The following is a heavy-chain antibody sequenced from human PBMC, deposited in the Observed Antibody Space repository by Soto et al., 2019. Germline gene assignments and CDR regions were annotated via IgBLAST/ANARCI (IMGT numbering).Heavy chain of an antibody. V-gene: IGHV3-49*04. CDR3: TRVSYDSSGYYEYYFDY. D-gene: IGHD3-22*01. CDR1: GFTFGDYA. J-gene: IGHJ4*02. CDR2: IRSKAYGGTT. Sequence: GGSQRLSCTASGFTFGDYAMSWVRQAPGKGLEWVGFIRSKAYGGTTEYAASVKGRFTISRDDSKSIAYLQMNSLKTEDTAVYYCTRVSYDSSGYYEYYFDYWGQGTLVTVSS.